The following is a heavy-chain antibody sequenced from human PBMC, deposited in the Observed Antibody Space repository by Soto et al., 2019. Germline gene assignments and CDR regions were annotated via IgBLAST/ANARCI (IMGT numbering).Heavy chain of an antibody. D-gene: IGHD1-7*01. V-gene: IGHV3-33*01. CDR3: AAATTWNFHFHY. CDR2: IWYDGSNK. Sequence: QVQLVESGGGVVQPGTSLRLSCAASGFTISTHGMHWVRQAPGKGLEWVANIWYDGSNKFYADSVKGRFTISKDNSKKTLYVEMNSLRAEDRAVYYCAAATTWNFHFHYWGQGTQVTVSS. CDR1: GFTISTHG. J-gene: IGHJ4*02.